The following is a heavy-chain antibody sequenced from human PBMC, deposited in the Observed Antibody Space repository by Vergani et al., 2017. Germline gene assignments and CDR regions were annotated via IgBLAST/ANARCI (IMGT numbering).Heavy chain of an antibody. D-gene: IGHD3-22*01. J-gene: IGHJ4*02. CDR3: ARTRYDYDSSGYQDH. CDR1: GYTFTSYA. Sequence: QVQLVQSGAAVKKPGASVKVSCNASGYTFTSYAMHWFRQAPGQRLEWMGWINAGNGNTKYSQKFQGRVTITRDTAASTAYMELSSLRSEDTAVYYCARTRYDYDSSGYQDHWGQGTLVTVSA. CDR2: INAGNGNT. V-gene: IGHV1-3*01.